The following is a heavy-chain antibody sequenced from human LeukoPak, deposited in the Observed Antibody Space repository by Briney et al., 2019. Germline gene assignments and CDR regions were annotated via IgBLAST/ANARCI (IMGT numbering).Heavy chain of an antibody. V-gene: IGHV3-64*01. CDR1: GFTFSSNA. CDR3: ARGKDYGDLRGVFDY. CDR2: ISSNGGST. Sequence: GGSLRLSCAASGFTFSSNAMHWVRQAPGKGLEYVSAISSNGGSTYYANSVKGRFTISRDNSKNTLYLQMGSLRAEDMAVYYCARGKDYGDLRGVFDYWGQGTLVTVSS. D-gene: IGHD4-17*01. J-gene: IGHJ4*02.